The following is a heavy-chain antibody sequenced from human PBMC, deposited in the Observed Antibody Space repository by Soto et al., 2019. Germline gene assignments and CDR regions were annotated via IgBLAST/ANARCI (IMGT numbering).Heavy chain of an antibody. Sequence: PENLNLTCAVYGESFSGAHWPWIRQSPGKGLVVIGEFNLSGGTNYSPSLKNRVTISVGTSKNQFSLKLTSVTAADTAVYYCARVLVTYGGIMVPYNWFDTWGQGNRVS. CDR1: GESFSGAH. CDR3: ARVLVTYGGIMVPYNWFDT. J-gene: IGHJ5*02. D-gene: IGHD3-16*02. CDR2: FNLSGGT. V-gene: IGHV4-34*01.